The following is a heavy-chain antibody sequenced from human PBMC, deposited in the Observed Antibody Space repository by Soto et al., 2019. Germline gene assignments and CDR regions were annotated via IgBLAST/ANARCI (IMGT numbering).Heavy chain of an antibody. CDR3: ARDASDSNTWYPFDY. V-gene: IGHV3-33*01. J-gene: IGHJ4*02. D-gene: IGHD2-15*01. CDR2: IYYDGRTK. CDR1: GFTFSRYG. Sequence: QVQLGKSGGGVVQPGRSLRLSCAATGFTFSRYGMHWVRQAPGKGLEWVAVIYYDGRTKYYAGSVKGRCTISRDNSKNTRYVEVNSLRAEDTAVYYCARDASDSNTWYPFDYWGQGNLVTGSS.